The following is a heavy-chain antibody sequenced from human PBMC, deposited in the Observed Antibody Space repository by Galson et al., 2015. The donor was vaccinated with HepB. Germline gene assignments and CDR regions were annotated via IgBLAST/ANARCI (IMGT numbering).Heavy chain of an antibody. CDR3: ARGVGGYCSGGSCSPRYYYYGMDV. V-gene: IGHV3-7*03. J-gene: IGHJ6*02. Sequence: SLRLSCAASGFTFSSYWMSWVRQAPGKGLEWVANIKQDGSEKYYVDSVKGRFTISRDNAKNSLYLQMNSLRAEDTAVYYCARGVGGYCSGGSCSPRYYYYGMDVWGQGTTVTVSS. D-gene: IGHD2-15*01. CDR1: GFTFSSYW. CDR2: IKQDGSEK.